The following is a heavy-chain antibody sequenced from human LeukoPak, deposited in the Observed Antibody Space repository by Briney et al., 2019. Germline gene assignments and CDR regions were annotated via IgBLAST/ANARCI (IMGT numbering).Heavy chain of an antibody. CDR1: GYTFTSYD. Sequence: ASVKVSCKASGYTFTSYDINWVRQATGQGLEWMGWMNPNSGNTGYAQKFQGRVTMTRNTSISTAYMELSSLRSEDTAVYYCARGPDYYSYMDVWGKGTTVTISS. V-gene: IGHV1-8*01. CDR3: ARGPDYYSYMDV. CDR2: MNPNSGNT. J-gene: IGHJ6*03.